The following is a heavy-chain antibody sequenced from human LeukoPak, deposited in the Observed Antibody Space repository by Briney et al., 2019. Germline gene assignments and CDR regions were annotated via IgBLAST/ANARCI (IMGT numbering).Heavy chain of an antibody. Sequence: PGKSLTLSCAACGFNFDDYPMHWVGQARGEGLELVPCINWNRDSLDHADSVKSRFIISRDNAKNSLYLQMNSLRGEDTALYFYVKALRLDYFHHWGQGTLVTVSS. CDR1: GFNFDDYP. D-gene: IGHD3-10*02. J-gene: IGHJ1*01. CDR3: VKALRLDYFHH. V-gene: IGHV3-9*01. CDR2: INWNRDSL.